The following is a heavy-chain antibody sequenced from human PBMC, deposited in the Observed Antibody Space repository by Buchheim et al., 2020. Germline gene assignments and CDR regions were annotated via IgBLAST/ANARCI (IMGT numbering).Heavy chain of an antibody. J-gene: IGHJ4*01. CDR2: ISSSSSYI. CDR1: GFTFSSYT. V-gene: IGHV3-21*01. CDR3: ARDTGSGSYKPSTGFDY. D-gene: IGHD3-10*01. Sequence: EVQLVESGGGLVKPGGSLRLACAASGFTFSSYTMNWVRQAPGKGLEWVSSISSSSSYIYYADSVQGRFTISRDNAKNSLYLQMSSLSAEDTAVYYCARDTGSGSYKPSTGFDYWGHGTL.